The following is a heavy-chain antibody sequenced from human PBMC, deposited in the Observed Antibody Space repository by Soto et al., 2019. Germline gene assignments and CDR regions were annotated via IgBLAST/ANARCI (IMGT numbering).Heavy chain of an antibody. J-gene: IGHJ4*02. CDR1: GYTLTELS. CDR3: ATLPPTVVTGEY. Sequence: ASVKASCKVSGYTLTELSMHWVRQAPGKGLEWMGGFDPEDGETIYAQKFQGRVTMTEDTSTDTAYMELSSLRSEDTAVYYCATLPPTVVTGEYWGQGTLVTVSS. CDR2: FDPEDGET. V-gene: IGHV1-24*01. D-gene: IGHD7-27*01.